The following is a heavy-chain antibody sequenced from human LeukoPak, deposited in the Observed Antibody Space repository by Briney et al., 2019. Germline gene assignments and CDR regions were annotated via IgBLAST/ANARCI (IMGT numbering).Heavy chain of an antibody. J-gene: IGHJ4*02. CDR1: GFTFSSYG. V-gene: IGHV3-23*01. CDR2: ISGSGGST. D-gene: IGHD6-13*01. CDR3: AKEGAAAGTPFPSRRPTYYFDY. Sequence: GGSLRLSCAASGFTFSSYGMSWVRQAPGKGLEWVSAISGSGGSTYYADSVKGRFTISRDNSKNTLYLQMNSLRAEDTAVYYCAKEGAAAGTPFPSRRPTYYFDYWGQGTLVTVSS.